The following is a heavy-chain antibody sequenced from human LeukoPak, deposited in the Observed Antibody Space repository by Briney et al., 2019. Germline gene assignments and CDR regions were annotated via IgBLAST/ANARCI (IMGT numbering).Heavy chain of an antibody. V-gene: IGHV4-39*07. D-gene: IGHD4-17*01. CDR3: ASPIYGDYTENGFDI. J-gene: IGHJ3*02. Sequence: SETLSLTCTVSGGSISSNNYYWGWIRQPPGKGLEWIGTMYYSGSTYYNPSLRSRVTISVDTSKNQFSLKLNSVTAADTAVYYCASPIYGDYTENGFDIWGQGTMVTVSS. CDR2: MYYSGST. CDR1: GGSISSNNYY.